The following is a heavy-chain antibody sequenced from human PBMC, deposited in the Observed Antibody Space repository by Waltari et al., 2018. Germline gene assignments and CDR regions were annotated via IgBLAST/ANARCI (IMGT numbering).Heavy chain of an antibody. CDR2: IKEDVSEK. CDR1: GFTFSSYW. Sequence: EVQLVESVGGLVQPGGSLRLSCAASGFTFSSYWLSWVRQAPGKGLEWVANIKEDVSEKYYVDSVKGRFTISRDNGKNSLFLLMTNLRVEDTAVYYCARSGYDPFDYWGQGTLVTVSS. J-gene: IGHJ4*02. D-gene: IGHD5-12*01. CDR3: ARSGYDPFDY. V-gene: IGHV3-7*01.